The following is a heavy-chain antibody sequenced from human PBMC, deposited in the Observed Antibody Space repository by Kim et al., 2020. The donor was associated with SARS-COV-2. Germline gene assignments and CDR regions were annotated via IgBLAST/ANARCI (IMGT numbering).Heavy chain of an antibody. CDR2: ISYDGSNK. J-gene: IGHJ6*03. Sequence: GGSLRLSCVASGFTFSSYGMHWVRQAPGKGLEWVAVISYDGSNKYYADSVKGRFTISRDNSKNTLYLQMNSLRAEDTAVYYCAKAGSGSPAYYYYYMDVWGKGTTVTVSS. CDR1: GFTFSSYG. CDR3: AKAGSGSPAYYYYYMDV. D-gene: IGHD2-15*01. V-gene: IGHV3-30*18.